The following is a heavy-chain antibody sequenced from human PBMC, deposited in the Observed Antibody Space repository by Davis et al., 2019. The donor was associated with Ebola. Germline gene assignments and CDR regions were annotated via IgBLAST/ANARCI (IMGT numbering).Heavy chain of an antibody. CDR2: ISSNGETT. D-gene: IGHD3-22*01. CDR3: ARGGYYDSTGYSHAAFDI. CDR1: GFTFSSYA. V-gene: IGHV3-64*04. J-gene: IGHJ3*02. Sequence: GESLKISCSASGFTFSSYAMHWVRQAPGKGLESVSRISSNGETTYYAESVKGRFTISRDNAKNSLYLQMNSLRAEDTAVYHCARGGYYDSTGYSHAAFDIWGQGTMVTVSS.